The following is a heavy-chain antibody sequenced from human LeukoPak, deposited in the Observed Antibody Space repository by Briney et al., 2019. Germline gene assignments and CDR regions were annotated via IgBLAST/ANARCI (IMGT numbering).Heavy chain of an antibody. CDR3: AKATYPLRYFDWFTYYYYGMDV. J-gene: IGHJ6*02. D-gene: IGHD3-9*01. Sequence: PGGSLRLSCAASGFTFDDYAMHWVRQAPGKGLEWVSLISGDGGSTYYADSVKGRFTISRDNSKNSLYLQMNSLRTEDTALYYCAKATYPLRYFDWFTYYYYGMDVWGQGTTVTVSS. CDR1: GFTFDDYA. CDR2: ISGDGGST. V-gene: IGHV3-43*02.